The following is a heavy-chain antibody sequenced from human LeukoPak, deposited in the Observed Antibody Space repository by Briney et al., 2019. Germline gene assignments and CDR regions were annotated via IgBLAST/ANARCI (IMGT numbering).Heavy chain of an antibody. CDR1: VLTFRNFP. V-gene: IGHV3-30*02. D-gene: IGHD3-22*01. CDR2: IQDDGATT. Sequence: PGGSLRLSCAASVLTFRNFPMHCVRQAPGKGLEWVALIQDDGATTNYADSVRGRFTISRDNSKSTVYLQMNSLKPDDTAVYYFATQSLTLVVVISPFDYWGQGTLVTVSS. CDR3: ATQSLTLVVVISPFDY. J-gene: IGHJ4*02.